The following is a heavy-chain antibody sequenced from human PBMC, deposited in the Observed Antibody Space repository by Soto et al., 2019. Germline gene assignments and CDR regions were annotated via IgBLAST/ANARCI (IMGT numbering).Heavy chain of an antibody. CDR1: GFTFSDYY. CDR3: ARDRFTLVRGVIPHDVLAV. CDR2: ISSSGSTI. Sequence: PGGSLRLSCAASGFTFSDYYMSWIRQAPGKGLEWVSYISSSGSTIYYADSVKGRFTISWDNAKNSLYLQMNSLRAEDTAVYYCARDRFTLVRGVIPHDVLAVWAQGTTDPVS. D-gene: IGHD3-10*01. J-gene: IGHJ6*02. V-gene: IGHV3-11*01.